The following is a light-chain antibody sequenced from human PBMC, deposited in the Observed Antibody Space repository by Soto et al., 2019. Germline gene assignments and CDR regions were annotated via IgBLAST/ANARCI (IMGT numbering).Light chain of an antibody. CDR1: QSVSSY. V-gene: IGKV3-20*01. CDR2: GTS. CDR3: QQYGSTRST. Sequence: ILVTQGAAMLTQSPGTGATLPCRASQSVSSYFAWYQQKPGQAPRLLIYGTSSRATGIPDRFTGSGSGTDFTLTISRLEPEDFAVYYCQQYGSTRSTFGQGTRLEIK. J-gene: IGKJ5*01.